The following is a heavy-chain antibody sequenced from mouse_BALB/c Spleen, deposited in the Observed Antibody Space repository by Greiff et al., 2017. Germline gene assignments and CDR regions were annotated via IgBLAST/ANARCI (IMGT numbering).Heavy chain of an antibody. CDR2: IYPGNSDT. J-gene: IGHJ1*01. Sequence: VQLQQSGTVLARPGASVKMSCKASGYSFTSYWMHWVKQRPGQGLEWIGAIYPGNSDTSYNQKFKGKAKLTAVTSASTAYMELSSLTNEDSAVYYCTRGGKGYWYFDVWGAGTTVTVSS. CDR3: TRGGKGYWYFDV. D-gene: IGHD1-3*01. V-gene: IGHV1-5*01. CDR1: GYSFTSYW.